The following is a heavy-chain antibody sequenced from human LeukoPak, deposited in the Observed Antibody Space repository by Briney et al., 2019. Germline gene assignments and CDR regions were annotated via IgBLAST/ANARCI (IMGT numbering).Heavy chain of an antibody. CDR3: AKAVRSTYYYDSSGSPGYYMDV. CDR1: GFTVSSNY. J-gene: IGHJ6*03. V-gene: IGHV3-53*01. Sequence: QTGGSLRLSCAASGFTVSSNYMSWVRQAPGKGLEWVSVIYSGGSTYYADSVKGRFTISRDNSKNTLYLQMNSLRAEDTAVYYCAKAVRSTYYYDSSGSPGYYMDVWGKGTTVTVSS. D-gene: IGHD3-22*01. CDR2: IYSGGST.